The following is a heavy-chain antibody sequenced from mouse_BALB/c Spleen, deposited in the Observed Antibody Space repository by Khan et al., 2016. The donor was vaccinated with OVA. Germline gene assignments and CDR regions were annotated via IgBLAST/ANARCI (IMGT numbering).Heavy chain of an antibody. CDR2: IDPENGNT. CDR1: GFNIKDYY. Sequence: MQLEESGAELVRPGALVNLSCKASGFNIKDYYMHWVKQRPEQGLEWIGWIDPENGNTIYDPKFQGKARITSGTSSNTAYLQLSSLTSEDAAVYYCTRDGYSPWFAYWGQGTLVTVSA. V-gene: IGHV14-1*02. J-gene: IGHJ3*01. D-gene: IGHD2-3*01. CDR3: TRDGYSPWFAY.